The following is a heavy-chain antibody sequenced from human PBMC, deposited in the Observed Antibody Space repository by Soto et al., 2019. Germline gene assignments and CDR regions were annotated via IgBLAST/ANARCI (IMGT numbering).Heavy chain of an antibody. CDR2: ISAYNGNT. CDR3: ARGLTGLLGYYYYYGMDV. J-gene: IGHJ6*02. CDR1: GYTFTSYG. Sequence: GASVKVSCRASGYTFTSYGISWVRQAPGQGLEWMGWISAYNGNTNYAQKLQGRVTMTTDTSISTAYMELSSLRSEDTAVYYCARGLTGLLGYYYYYGMDVWGQGTTVTVSS. V-gene: IGHV1-18*01. D-gene: IGHD3-9*01.